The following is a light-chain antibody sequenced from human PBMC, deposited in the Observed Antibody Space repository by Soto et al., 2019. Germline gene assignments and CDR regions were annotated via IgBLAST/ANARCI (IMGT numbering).Light chain of an antibody. J-gene: IGKJ1*01. CDR3: MQPLQSWT. CDR1: QSLVHSDGIAY. Sequence: GVMTQYRLSLPVTLGQPASISWRSNQSLVHSDGIAYFSWFQQRPGRSPRRLIYKVSNRDSGVPARFSGSGSGTDFALKISRVEAEDVGVYYCMQPLQSWTFGQGTKVDI. CDR2: KVS. V-gene: IGKV2-30*02.